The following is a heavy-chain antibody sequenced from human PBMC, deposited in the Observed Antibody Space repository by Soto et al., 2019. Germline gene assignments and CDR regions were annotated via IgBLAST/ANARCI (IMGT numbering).Heavy chain of an antibody. D-gene: IGHD5-18*01. CDR3: ARETAMVFYYYYYYGMDV. V-gene: IGHV1-2*02. CDR2: INPNSGGT. Sequence: ASVKVSCKASGYTFTGYYMHWVRQSAGQGLEWMGWINPNSGGTNYAQKFQGRVTMTRDTSISTAYMELSRLRSDDTAVYYCARETAMVFYYYYYYGMDVWGQGTTVTVSS. J-gene: IGHJ6*02. CDR1: GYTFTGYY.